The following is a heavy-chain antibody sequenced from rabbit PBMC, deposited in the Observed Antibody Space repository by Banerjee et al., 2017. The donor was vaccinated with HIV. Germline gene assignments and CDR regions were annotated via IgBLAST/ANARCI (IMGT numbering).Heavy chain of an antibody. J-gene: IGHJ4*01. Sequence: QEQLVESGGGLVQPEGSLTLTCKASGFTLSSYWMCWVRQAPGKGLEWIACINTNSGNAVYASWAKGRFTISKTSSTTVTLQMTSLTAADTATYFCARDLAGVIGWNFNFWGQGTLVTVS. V-gene: IGHV1S45*01. CDR3: ARDLAGVIGWNFNF. CDR1: GFTLSSYW. CDR2: INTNSGNA. D-gene: IGHD4-1*01.